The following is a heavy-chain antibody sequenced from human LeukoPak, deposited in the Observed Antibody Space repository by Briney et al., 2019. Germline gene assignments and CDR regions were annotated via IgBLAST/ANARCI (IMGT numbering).Heavy chain of an antibody. J-gene: IGHJ6*03. D-gene: IGHD3-9*01. V-gene: IGHV1-46*01. Sequence: ASVKVSCKASGYTFTSYYMHWVRQAPGQGLEWMGIINPSGGSTSYAQKFQGRVTMTRDMSTSTVYMELSSLRSEDTAVYYCARSPLRQGLNYYYMDVWGKGTTVTVSS. CDR3: ARSPLRQGLNYYYMDV. CDR2: INPSGGST. CDR1: GYTFTSYY.